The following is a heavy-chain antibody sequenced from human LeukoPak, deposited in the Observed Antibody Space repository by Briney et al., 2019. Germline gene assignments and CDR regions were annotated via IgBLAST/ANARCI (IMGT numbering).Heavy chain of an antibody. CDR2: IYYSGST. J-gene: IGHJ5*02. D-gene: IGHD3-3*01. CDR3: ARDGPPDTIFGVSGFDP. CDR1: GGSISSGDYY. Sequence: PSQTLSLTCTVSGGSISSGDYYWSWIRQPPGKGLEWIGYIYYSGSTYYNPSLKSRVIISVDTSKNQFSLKLSSVTAAGTAVYYCARDGPPDTIFGVSGFDPWGQGTLVTVSS. V-gene: IGHV4-30-4*08.